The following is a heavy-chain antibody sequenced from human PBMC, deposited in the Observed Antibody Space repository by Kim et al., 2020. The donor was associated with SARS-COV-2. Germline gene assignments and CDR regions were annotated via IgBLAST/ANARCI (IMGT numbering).Heavy chain of an antibody. J-gene: IGHJ4*02. D-gene: IGHD5-12*01. Sequence: GGSLRLSCAASGFTFDDYAMHWVRQAPGKGLEWVSGISWNSGSIGYADSVKGRFTISRDNAKNSLYLQMNSLRAEDTALYYCMLPSGYGLDYWGQGTLVT. V-gene: IGHV3-9*01. CDR1: GFTFDDYA. CDR3: MLPSGYGLDY. CDR2: ISWNSGSI.